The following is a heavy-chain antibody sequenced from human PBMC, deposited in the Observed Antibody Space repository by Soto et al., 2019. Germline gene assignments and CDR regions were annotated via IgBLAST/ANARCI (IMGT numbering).Heavy chain of an antibody. CDR2: ISRSRSYI. J-gene: IGHJ5*02. V-gene: IGHV3-21*02. CDR3: SCGYSSGWLATS. D-gene: IGHD6-19*01. Sequence: EVQLVESGGGLVKPGGSLRLSCAASGFTFSSYSMNWVRQAPGKGLEWVSSISRSRSYIYYADSVKGRFTISRDNANNSLYLQMNSLRAEDTAVYYCSCGYSSGWLATSWGQGTLVTVSS. CDR1: GFTFSSYS.